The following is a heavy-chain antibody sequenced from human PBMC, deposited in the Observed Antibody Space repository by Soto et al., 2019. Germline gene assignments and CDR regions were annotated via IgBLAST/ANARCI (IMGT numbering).Heavy chain of an antibody. Sequence: GGSLRLSCAASGFTFSSYAMSWVRQAPGKGLEWVSAISGSGGSTYYADSVKGRFTISRDNSKNTLYLQMNSLRAEDTAVYYCGKALAVYHYYYYGMDVWGQGTTVTVSS. CDR1: GFTFSSYA. J-gene: IGHJ6*02. V-gene: IGHV3-23*01. CDR2: ISGSGGST. D-gene: IGHD3-3*02. CDR3: GKALAVYHYYYYGMDV.